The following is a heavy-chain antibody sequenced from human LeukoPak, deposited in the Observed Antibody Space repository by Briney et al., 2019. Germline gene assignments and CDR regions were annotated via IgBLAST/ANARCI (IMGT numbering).Heavy chain of an antibody. CDR3: AKGEYSSGQEDV. J-gene: IGHJ6*02. V-gene: IGHV3-30*18. CDR1: GSTFSSYG. CDR2: ISYDGSNK. Sequence: PGGSLRLSCAASGSTFSSYGMHWVRQAPGKGLEWVAVISYDGSNKYYADSVKGRFTISRDNSKNTLYLQMNSLRAEDTAVYYCAKGEYSSGQEDVWGQGTTVTVSS. D-gene: IGHD6-19*01.